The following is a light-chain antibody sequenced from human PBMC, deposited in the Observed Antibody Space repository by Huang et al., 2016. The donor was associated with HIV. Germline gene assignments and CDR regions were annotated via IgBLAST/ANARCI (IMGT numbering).Light chain of an antibody. CDR2: WAS. CDR1: QSLLYSSNNKNY. CDR3: QQYYSSLWT. J-gene: IGKJ1*01. V-gene: IGKV4-1*01. Sequence: DIVMTKSPDSLTLSLVERATIHCKSSQSLLYSSNNKNYLNWYQQKPGQPPKLLIYWASAREAGVPGRFSGSGSGTNFTLTINNLQAEDMAVYYCQQYYSSLWTFGQGTKV.